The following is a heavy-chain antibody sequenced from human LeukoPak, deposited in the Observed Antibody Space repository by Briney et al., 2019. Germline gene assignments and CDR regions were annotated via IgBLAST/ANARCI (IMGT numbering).Heavy chain of an antibody. V-gene: IGHV5-51*01. Sequence: KTRESLKTPCKGSGYTFTSSWLGWVRQMPGKGLEWMGIIYPGDSDTGYSPSFQGQVTISADKSISTAYLQWSSLKASDTAIYYCARPRDNRYFDWLSFDYWGQGTLVTVSS. CDR2: IYPGDSDT. CDR3: ARPRDNRYFDWLSFDY. J-gene: IGHJ4*02. CDR1: GYTFTSSW. D-gene: IGHD3-9*01.